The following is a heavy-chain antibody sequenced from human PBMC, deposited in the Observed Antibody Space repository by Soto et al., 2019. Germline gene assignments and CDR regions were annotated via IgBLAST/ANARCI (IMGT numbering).Heavy chain of an antibody. V-gene: IGHV4-34*01. CDR3: ARGPNRYCSGGSCYSVVP. CDR2: INHSGST. CDR1: GGSFSSYC. Sequence: SETLSITCAVYGGSFSSYCWSWIRQPPGKGLEWIGEINHSGSTNYNPSLKSRVTISVDTSKNQFSLKLSSVTAADTAVYYCARGPNRYCSGGSCYSVVPWGQGTLVTVSS. D-gene: IGHD2-15*01. J-gene: IGHJ5*02.